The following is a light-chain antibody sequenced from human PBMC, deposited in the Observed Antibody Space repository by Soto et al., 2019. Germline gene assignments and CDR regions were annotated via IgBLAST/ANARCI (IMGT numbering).Light chain of an antibody. CDR3: SSRRSRVML. CDR1: SSDFGGHNY. J-gene: IGLJ2*01. Sequence: QSALAQPASVSGSPGQSITISCTGTSSDFGGHNYVSWYQQHPGKAPKLLIYEVAHRPSGISNRFSGSKSGSRASLTIAVLQAEDEAVYYSSSRRSRVMLFGGGTKLTVI. CDR2: EVA. V-gene: IGLV2-14*01.